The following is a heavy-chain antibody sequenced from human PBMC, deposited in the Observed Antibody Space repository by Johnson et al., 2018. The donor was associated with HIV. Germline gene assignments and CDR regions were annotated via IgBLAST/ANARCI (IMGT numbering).Heavy chain of an antibody. J-gene: IGHJ3*02. V-gene: IGHV3-23*04. CDR1: GFTFTSYV. Sequence: EVQLVESGGGLVQPGGSLRFSCPASGFTFTSYVMSWVRQAPGKGLEWVSAITGSGGSPYYTDSVKGRFPISRDNSKNTLYLQMNSLRAEDSAVYYCAKLAIDYSGAWYGLTFDIWGQGTMVTVSS. D-gene: IGHD6-19*01. CDR2: ITGSGGSP. CDR3: AKLAIDYSGAWYGLTFDI.